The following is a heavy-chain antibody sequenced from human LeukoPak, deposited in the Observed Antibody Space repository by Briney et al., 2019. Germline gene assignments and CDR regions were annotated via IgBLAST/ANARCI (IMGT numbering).Heavy chain of an antibody. Sequence: GGSLRLSCAASGFTFSSYAMSWVRQAPGKGLEWVSAISGSGGSTYYADSVKGRFTISRDNSKNTLYLQMNSLRAEDTAVYYCAKDRSKVVPAAMDYFDYWGQGTLVTVSS. CDR1: GFTFSSYA. V-gene: IGHV3-23*01. CDR2: ISGSGGST. CDR3: AKDRSKVVPAAMDYFDY. D-gene: IGHD2-2*01. J-gene: IGHJ4*02.